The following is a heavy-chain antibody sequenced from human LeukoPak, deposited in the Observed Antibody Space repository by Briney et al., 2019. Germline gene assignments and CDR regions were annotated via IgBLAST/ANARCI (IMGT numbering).Heavy chain of an antibody. Sequence: PSETLSLTCAVYGGSLSGYFWNWIRQPPGKGLEWIGEINHSGITNYNPSLKSRVTISVDTSKNHFSLKLSSVTAADTAVYYCAKEPVYGDNGWFDPWGQGTLVTVSS. V-gene: IGHV4-34*01. CDR3: AKEPVYGDNGWFDP. J-gene: IGHJ5*02. CDR1: GGSLSGYF. D-gene: IGHD4-17*01. CDR2: INHSGIT.